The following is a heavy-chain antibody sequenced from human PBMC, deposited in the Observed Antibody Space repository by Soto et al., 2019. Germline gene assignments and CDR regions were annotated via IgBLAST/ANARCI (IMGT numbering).Heavy chain of an antibody. D-gene: IGHD4-17*01. CDR2: IYYSGST. J-gene: IGHJ3*02. V-gene: IGHV4-39*01. CDR3: ARLAPLDSLEGDYETQSSAFDI. CDR1: GGSISSSSYY. Sequence: SETLSLTCTVSGGSISSSSYYWGWIRQPPGKGLEWIGSIYYSGSTYYNPSLKSRVTISVDTSKNQFSLKLSSVTAADTAVYYCARLAPLDSLEGDYETQSSAFDIWGQGTMVTVSS.